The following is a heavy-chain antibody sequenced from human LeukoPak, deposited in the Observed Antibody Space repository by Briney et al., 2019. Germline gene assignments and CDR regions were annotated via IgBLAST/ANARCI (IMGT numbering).Heavy chain of an antibody. Sequence: GASVKVSCKASGYTFANYGIIWVRQAPGQGLEWMGWFSAYNGNTNYAQKFQGRVTMTTDTSTSTAYMELRSLISDDTAVYYCARDQDSYSGIYHGGWYWGQGTLVTVSS. V-gene: IGHV1-18*01. CDR2: FSAYNGNT. CDR1: GYTFANYG. J-gene: IGHJ4*02. CDR3: ARDQDSYSGIYHGGWY. D-gene: IGHD1-26*01.